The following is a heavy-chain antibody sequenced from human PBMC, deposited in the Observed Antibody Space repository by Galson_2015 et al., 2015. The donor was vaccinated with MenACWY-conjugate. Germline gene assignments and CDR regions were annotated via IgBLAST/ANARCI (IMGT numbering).Heavy chain of an antibody. Sequence: SLRLSCAASGFTVSSNYMSWVRQAPGKGLEWVSVIYSGGSTYYADSVKGRFTISRDNSKNTLYLQMNSLRAEDTAVYYCARNLEWFSLYYYYGMDVWGQGTTVTVSS. CDR3: ARNLEWFSLYYYYGMDV. CDR2: IYSGGST. V-gene: IGHV3-53*01. J-gene: IGHJ6*02. D-gene: IGHD3-3*01. CDR1: GFTVSSNY.